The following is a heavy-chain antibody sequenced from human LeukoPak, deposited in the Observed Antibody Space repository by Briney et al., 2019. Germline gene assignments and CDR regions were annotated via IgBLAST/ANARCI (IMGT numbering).Heavy chain of an antibody. CDR3: ATAFYWRGDI. D-gene: IGHD2-15*01. CDR1: DDSITMYY. Sequence: SETLSLTCSVSDDSITMYYWTWIRQPPGKGLEWIGEINHSGSTNYNPSLKSRVTISVDTSKNQFSLKLSSVTAADTAVYYCATAFYWRGDIWGQGTMVTVSS. J-gene: IGHJ3*02. CDR2: INHSGST. V-gene: IGHV4-34*01.